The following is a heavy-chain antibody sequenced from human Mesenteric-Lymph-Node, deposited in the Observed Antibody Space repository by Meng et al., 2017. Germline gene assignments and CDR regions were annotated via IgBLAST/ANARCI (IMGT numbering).Heavy chain of an antibody. CDR2: INPNTGGT. CDR1: GYAFTAYY. V-gene: IGHV1-2*02. Sequence: ASVKVSCKASGYAFTAYYMHWVRQAPGQGLEWVGWINPNTGGTSYAQKFQGRVTMTRDTSISTAYMELSRLRSDDTAVYYCARVDYDSSGYYYEDYYFDYWGQGTLVTVSS. D-gene: IGHD3-22*01. J-gene: IGHJ4*02. CDR3: ARVDYDSSGYYYEDYYFDY.